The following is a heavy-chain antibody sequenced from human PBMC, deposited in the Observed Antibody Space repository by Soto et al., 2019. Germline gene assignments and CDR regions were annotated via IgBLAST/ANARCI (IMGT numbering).Heavy chain of an antibody. Sequence: LRLSCAASGFTFSDYYMSWIRQAPGKGLEWVSYISSSDTIISYADSVKGRFTISRDNAKNSLYLQMNSLRAEDTAVYYCARDLGYYDSSGYFDYWGQGTLVTVSS. V-gene: IGHV3-11*01. CDR1: GFTFSDYY. J-gene: IGHJ4*02. CDR3: ARDLGYYDSSGYFDY. D-gene: IGHD3-22*01. CDR2: ISSSDTII.